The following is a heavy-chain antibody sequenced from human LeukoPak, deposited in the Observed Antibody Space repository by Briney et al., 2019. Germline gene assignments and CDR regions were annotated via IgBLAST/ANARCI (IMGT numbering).Heavy chain of an antibody. CDR2: ISWNSGSI. CDR3: AKDFDGYMTNFDY. CDR1: GFTLDDYA. Sequence: GRSLRLSCAASGFTLDDYAMHWVRQAPGKGLEWVSGISWNSGSIGYADSVKGRFTISRDNAKNSLYLQMNSLRAEDTALYYCAKDFDGYMTNFDYWGQGTLVTVSS. D-gene: IGHD6-13*01. V-gene: IGHV3-9*01. J-gene: IGHJ4*02.